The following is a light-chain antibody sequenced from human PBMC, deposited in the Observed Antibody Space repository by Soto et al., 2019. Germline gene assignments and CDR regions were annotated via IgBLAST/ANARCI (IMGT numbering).Light chain of an antibody. CDR3: SSYTSSSTVI. J-gene: IGLJ2*01. Sequence: QSVLTQPASVSGSPGQSITISCTGTSSDVGYYDYVSWYQHHPGKAPILMIYDVSNRPSGVSNRFSASKSGNTASLTISGLQAEDEADYYCSSYTSSSTVIFGGGTQLTVL. CDR2: DVS. CDR1: SSDVGYYDY. V-gene: IGLV2-14*03.